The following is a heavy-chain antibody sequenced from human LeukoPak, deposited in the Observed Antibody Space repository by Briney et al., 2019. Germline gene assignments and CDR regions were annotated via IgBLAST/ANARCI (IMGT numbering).Heavy chain of an antibody. CDR1: GFTFDDYG. CDR2: INWNGGST. V-gene: IGHV3-20*04. J-gene: IGHJ4*02. D-gene: IGHD3-22*01. Sequence: PGGSLRLSXAASGFTFDDYGMSWVRQAPGKGLEWVSGINWNGGSTGYADSVKGRFTISRDNAKNSLYLQMNSLRAEDTALYYCARVDSSGYYYYFDYWGQGTLVTVSS. CDR3: ARVDSSGYYYYFDY.